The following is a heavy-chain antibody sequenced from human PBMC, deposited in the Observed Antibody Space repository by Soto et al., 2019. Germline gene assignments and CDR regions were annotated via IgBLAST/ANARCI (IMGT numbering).Heavy chain of an antibody. CDR1: GGSISSGGYY. J-gene: IGHJ4*02. V-gene: IGHV4-31*03. Sequence: KSSETLSLTCTVSGGSISSGGYYWSWIRQHPGKGLEWIGYIYYSGSTYYNPSLKSRVTISVDTSKNQFSLKLSSVTAADTAVYYCARVRYYYGSGSYYVDYWGQGTLVTVSS. CDR2: IYYSGST. CDR3: ARVRYYYGSGSYYVDY. D-gene: IGHD3-10*01.